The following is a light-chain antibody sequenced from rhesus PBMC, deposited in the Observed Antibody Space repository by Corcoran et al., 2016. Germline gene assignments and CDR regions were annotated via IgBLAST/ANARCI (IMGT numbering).Light chain of an antibody. J-gene: IGKJ2*01. Sequence: DIQMTQSPSSLSASVGDRVTITRRASQDITSDLAWYQQKPGKTPKLLIMWASSLQSWIPSSLSGSGSGTDFPLTINSLQSEDFATYYCQHYYSTPPYSFGQGTKVEIK. CDR3: QHYYSTPPYS. V-gene: IGKV1-25*01. CDR2: WAS. CDR1: QDITSD.